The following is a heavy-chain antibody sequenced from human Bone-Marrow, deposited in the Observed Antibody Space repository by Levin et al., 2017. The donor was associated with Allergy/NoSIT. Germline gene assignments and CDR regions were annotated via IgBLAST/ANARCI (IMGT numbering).Heavy chain of an antibody. Sequence: PGGSLRLSCAASGFTFDDYAMHWVRQAPGKGLEWVSGISWNSGSIGYADSVKGRFTISRDNAKNSLYLQMNSLRAEDTALYYCAKDMGTLGEKQAWDAFDIWGQGTMVTVSS. D-gene: IGHD3-16*01. CDR2: ISWNSGSI. V-gene: IGHV3-9*01. J-gene: IGHJ3*02. CDR1: GFTFDDYA. CDR3: AKDMGTLGEKQAWDAFDI.